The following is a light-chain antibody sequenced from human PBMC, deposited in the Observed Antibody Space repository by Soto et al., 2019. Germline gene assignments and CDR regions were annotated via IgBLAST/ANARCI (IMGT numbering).Light chain of an antibody. J-gene: IGKJ1*01. V-gene: IGKV1-39*01. CDR3: QQSYSTRWT. CDR2: AAS. Sequence: DIQMTQSPSSLSASVGDRVTITCRASQSISSYLNWYQQKPGKAPKLLIYAASSLQSGVPSRFSGRGSGTDLTLTISSLQPEDFATYYCQQSYSTRWTFGQGTKVEIK. CDR1: QSISSY.